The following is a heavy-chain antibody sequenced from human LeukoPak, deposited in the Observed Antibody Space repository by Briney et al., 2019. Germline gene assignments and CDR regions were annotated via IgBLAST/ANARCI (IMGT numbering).Heavy chain of an antibody. CDR3: VRGGFDY. J-gene: IGHJ4*02. Sequence: TGGSLRLSCSASGFIFSTYTMYWVRQAPGKGLENLSVINGDGRTAYYADSVKGRFTISRDNSRNTLYLQMNSLRVEDTAVYYCVRGGFDYWGQGTLVTVSS. V-gene: IGHV3-64*04. CDR2: INGDGRTA. CDR1: GFIFSTYT.